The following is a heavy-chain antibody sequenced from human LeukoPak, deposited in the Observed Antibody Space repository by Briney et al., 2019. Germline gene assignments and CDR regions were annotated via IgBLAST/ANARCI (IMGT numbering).Heavy chain of an antibody. Sequence: SETLSLTCTVSGGSISSYYWSWIRQPPGKGLEWIGNIYDSGSTYYNASLQSRVTISIDTSKNQFSLRLSSVTAADTAMYYCAKGGGYGLIDYWGQGTLVTVSS. D-gene: IGHD1-26*01. J-gene: IGHJ4*02. CDR2: IYDSGST. CDR3: AKGGGYGLIDY. V-gene: IGHV4-59*04. CDR1: GGSISSYY.